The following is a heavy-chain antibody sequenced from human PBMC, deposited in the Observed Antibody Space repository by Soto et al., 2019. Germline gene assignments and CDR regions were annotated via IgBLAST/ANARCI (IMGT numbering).Heavy chain of an antibody. CDR1: GFTFSDYY. D-gene: IGHD6-13*01. Sequence: GGSLRLSCAASGFTFSDYYMSWIRQAPGKGLEWVSYISSSSSYTNYADSVKGRFTISRDNAKNPLYLQMNSLRAEDTAVYYCARSGIAAAGPARGMDVWGQGTTVTVSS. CDR2: ISSSSSYT. CDR3: ARSGIAAAGPARGMDV. V-gene: IGHV3-11*06. J-gene: IGHJ6*02.